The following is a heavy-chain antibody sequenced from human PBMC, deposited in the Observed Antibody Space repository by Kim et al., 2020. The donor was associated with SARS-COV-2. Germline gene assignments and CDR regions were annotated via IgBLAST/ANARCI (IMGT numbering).Heavy chain of an antibody. CDR3: ARGYPSYYGFLEWMDYYYYGMDA. V-gene: IGHV3-13*04. CDR1: GFTFSSYD. Sequence: GGSLRLSCAASGFTFSSYDMHWVRQATGKGLEWVSAIGTAGDTYYPGSVKGRFTISRENAKNYLYLQMNSLRAGDTAVYYCARGYPSYYGFLEWMDYYYYGMDAWGQGTTVTVSS. D-gene: IGHD3-3*01. J-gene: IGHJ6*02. CDR2: IGTAGDT.